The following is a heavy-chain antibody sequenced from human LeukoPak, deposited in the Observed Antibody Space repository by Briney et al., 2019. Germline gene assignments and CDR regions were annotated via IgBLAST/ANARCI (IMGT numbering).Heavy chain of an antibody. Sequence: PWASVKVSCKTSGYSFTDYYMHWVRQAPGQGLEWMGWINPNSGGTSSAQKFQGRVTMTRDTSISTVYMEVSWLTSDDTAIYYYARADRLHGGPYLIGPWGQGTLVTVSS. J-gene: IGHJ5*02. CDR1: GYSFTDYY. V-gene: IGHV1-2*02. D-gene: IGHD2-21*01. CDR2: INPNSGGT. CDR3: ARADRLHGGPYLIGP.